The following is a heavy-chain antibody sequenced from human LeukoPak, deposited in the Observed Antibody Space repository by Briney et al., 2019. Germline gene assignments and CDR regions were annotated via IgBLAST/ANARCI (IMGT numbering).Heavy chain of an antibody. CDR1: GFPFSTYT. V-gene: IGHV3-23*01. J-gene: IGHJ4*02. Sequence: GGSLRLSCAASGFPFSTYTVSWVRQAPGKGLQWVSSIIGGDATIYYADSVTGRFTISRDISKNTLYLQMNSLRAEATAIYYCAKGASPFDYLGQGTLVTVSS. CDR3: AKGASPFDY. CDR2: IIGGDATI.